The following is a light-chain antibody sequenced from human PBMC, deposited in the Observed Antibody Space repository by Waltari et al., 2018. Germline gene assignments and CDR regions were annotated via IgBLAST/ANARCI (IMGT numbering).Light chain of an antibody. CDR1: SSDVGAYNF. J-gene: IGLJ3*02. CDR3: SSYTSSSTWV. CDR2: NVG. V-gene: IGLV2-14*01. Sequence: QSALTQSASLSGSPGQSITIPCTGTSSDVGAYNFVSWDQQYPGKAPKLMIYNVGKRPSGGSNRFSGSKSGNAASLTISGLQAEDEAAYYCSSYTSSSTWVFGGGTKLTVL.